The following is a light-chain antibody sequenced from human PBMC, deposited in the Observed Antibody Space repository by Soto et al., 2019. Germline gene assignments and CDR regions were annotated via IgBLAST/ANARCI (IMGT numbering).Light chain of an antibody. J-gene: IGLJ2*01. Sequence: QSVLTQPPSASGTPGQRVTISCSGGSSNIGINTVNWYQQLPGTAPKVLIYTNNQQPSGVPDRFSGSKSGTSASLAISGLQSGDEADYYCGAWDDSLNGPYVVFGGGTKLTVL. CDR2: TNN. CDR3: GAWDDSLNGPYVV. V-gene: IGLV1-44*01. CDR1: SSNIGINT.